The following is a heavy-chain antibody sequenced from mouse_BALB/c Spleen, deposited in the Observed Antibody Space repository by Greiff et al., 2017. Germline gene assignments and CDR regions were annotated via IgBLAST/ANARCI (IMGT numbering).Heavy chain of an antibody. J-gene: IGHJ2*01. V-gene: IGHV3-6*02. Sequence: VQLQQSGPGLVKPSQSLSLTCSVTGYSITSGYYWNWIRQFPGNKLEWMGYISYDGSNNYNPSLKNRISITRDTSKNQFFLKLNSVTTEDTATYYCARDQGYYGNWGYWGQGTTLTVSS. D-gene: IGHD2-1*01. CDR1: GYSITSGYY. CDR3: ARDQGYYGNWGY. CDR2: ISYDGSN.